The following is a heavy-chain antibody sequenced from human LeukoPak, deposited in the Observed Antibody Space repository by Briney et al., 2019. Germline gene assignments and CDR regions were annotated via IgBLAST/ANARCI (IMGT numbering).Heavy chain of an antibody. D-gene: IGHD6-13*01. J-gene: IGHJ4*02. V-gene: IGHV4-59*01. Sequence: SETLSLTCAVSGGSISSYYWSWIRQPPGKGLEWIGYIYYSGSTNYNPSLKSRVTISVDTSKNQFSLKLSSVTAADTAVYYCARDEAGIAEPWGQGTLVTVSS. CDR2: IYYSGST. CDR3: ARDEAGIAEP. CDR1: GGSISSYY.